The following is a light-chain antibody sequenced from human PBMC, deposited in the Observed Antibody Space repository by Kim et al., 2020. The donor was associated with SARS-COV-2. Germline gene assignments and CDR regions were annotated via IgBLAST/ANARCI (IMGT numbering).Light chain of an antibody. CDR1: QSIGSS. CDR2: DAF. CDR3: QQRSNWYT. J-gene: IGKJ2*01. V-gene: IGKV3-11*01. Sequence: PGESATLSCRASQSIGSSLAWYQHKPGKAPRLLIYDAFNRATGIPARFSGSGSGTDFTLTISSLEPEDFAVYYCQQRSNWYTFGQGTKLEI.